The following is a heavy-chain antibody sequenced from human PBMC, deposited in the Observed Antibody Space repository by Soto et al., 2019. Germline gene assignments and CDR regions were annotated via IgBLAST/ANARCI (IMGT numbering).Heavy chain of an antibody. D-gene: IGHD3-10*01. CDR1: GFTFSSYA. V-gene: IGHV3-23*01. CDR2: ISGSGGST. CDR3: AKEFRGSGSYRVQEPFFDY. J-gene: IGHJ4*02. Sequence: EVQLLESGGGLVQPGGSLRLSCAASGFTFSSYAMSWVRQAPGKGLEWVSAISGSGGSTYYADSVKGRFTISRDNSKNTLYLQMNSLRAEDTAVYYCAKEFRGSGSYRVQEPFFDYWGQGTLVTVSS.